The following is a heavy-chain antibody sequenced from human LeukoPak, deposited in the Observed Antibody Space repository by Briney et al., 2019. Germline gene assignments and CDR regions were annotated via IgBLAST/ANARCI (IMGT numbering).Heavy chain of an antibody. CDR1: GYTFTGYY. V-gene: IGHV1-2*02. J-gene: IGHJ4*02. D-gene: IGHD2-2*01. CDR3: ARDFGSTSSLTDY. CDR2: INPNSGGT. Sequence: ASVKVSCKASGYTFTGYYMHWVRQAPGQGLEWMGWINPNSGGTNYAQKFQGRVTMTRDTSISTAYMELSRLRSDDTAVYYCARDFGSTSSLTDYWGQGTLVTVSS.